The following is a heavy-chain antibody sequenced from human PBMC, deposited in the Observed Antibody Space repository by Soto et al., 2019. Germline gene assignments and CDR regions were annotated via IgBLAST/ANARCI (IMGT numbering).Heavy chain of an antibody. CDR1: GFTFSSYG. CDR2: ISYDGSNK. V-gene: IGHV3-30*18. J-gene: IGHJ4*02. Sequence: QVQLVESGGGVVQPGRSLRLSCAASGFTFSSYGMHWVRQAPGKGLEWVAVISYDGSNKYYADSVKGRFTISRDNSKNPLYLQMNSLRAEDTAVYYCAKNGAPCAHFDYWGQGTLVTVSS. CDR3: AKNGAPCAHFDY. D-gene: IGHD2-8*01.